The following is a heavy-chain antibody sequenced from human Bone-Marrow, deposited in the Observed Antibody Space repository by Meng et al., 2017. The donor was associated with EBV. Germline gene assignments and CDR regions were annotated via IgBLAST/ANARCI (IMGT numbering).Heavy chain of an antibody. V-gene: IGHV4-34*01. J-gene: IGHJ4*02. CDR1: GGSFSGYY. Sequence: VALQEGGAGRLKPSEPLSLTCAVYGGSFSGYYWSWIRQPPGKGLEWIGEINHSGSTNYNPSLKSRITVSVDTSKNQFSLKLSSVTAADTAVYYCARERPRISTARPYYFDYWGQGTLVTVSS. CDR2: INHSGST. D-gene: IGHD2/OR15-2a*01. CDR3: ARERPRISTARPYYFDY.